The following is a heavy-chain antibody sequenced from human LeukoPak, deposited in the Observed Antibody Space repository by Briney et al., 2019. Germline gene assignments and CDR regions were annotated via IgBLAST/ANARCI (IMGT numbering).Heavy chain of an antibody. Sequence: SETLSLTCTVSGGSISSSSYYWGWLRQPPGTGLEWIGSIYYSGSTYYNPSLKSRVTISVDTSKNQFSLKLSSVTAADTAVYYCAGGVRVPAVKRFDYWGQGTLVTVSS. V-gene: IGHV4-39*01. D-gene: IGHD2-2*01. CDR1: GGSISSSSYY. CDR2: IYYSGST. CDR3: AGGVRVPAVKRFDY. J-gene: IGHJ4*02.